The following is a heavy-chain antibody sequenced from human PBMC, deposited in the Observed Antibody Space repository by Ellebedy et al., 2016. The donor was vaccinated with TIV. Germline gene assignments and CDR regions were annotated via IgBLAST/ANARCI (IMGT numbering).Heavy chain of an antibody. D-gene: IGHD3-22*01. CDR2: IKSKTDGGTT. V-gene: IGHV3-15*01. J-gene: IGHJ4*02. CDR3: TTGNYYDSSGYYY. CDR1: GFTFSNAW. Sequence: ESLKISCAASGFTFSNAWMSWVRQAPGKGLEWVGRIKSKTDGGTTDYAAPVKGRFTISRDDSKNTLYLQMNSLKTEDTAVYYCTTGNYYDSSGYYYWGQGTLVTVSS.